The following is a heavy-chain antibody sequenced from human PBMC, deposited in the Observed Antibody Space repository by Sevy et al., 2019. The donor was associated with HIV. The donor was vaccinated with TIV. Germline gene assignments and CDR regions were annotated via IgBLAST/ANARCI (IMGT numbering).Heavy chain of an antibody. CDR1: GGTFSSYA. CDR2: IIPIFGTA. Sequence: ASVKVSRKASGGTFSSYAISWVRQAPGQGLEWMGGIIPIFGTANYAQKFQGRVTITADESTSTAYMELGSLGSEDTAVYYCARRHDILTGYQYYFDYWGQGTLVTVSS. CDR3: ARRHDILTGYQYYFDY. J-gene: IGHJ4*02. V-gene: IGHV1-69*13. D-gene: IGHD3-9*01.